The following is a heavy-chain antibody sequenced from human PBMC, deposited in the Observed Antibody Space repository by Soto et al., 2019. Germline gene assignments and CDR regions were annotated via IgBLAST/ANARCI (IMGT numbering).Heavy chain of an antibody. D-gene: IGHD3-16*01. CDR3: ARDLGKVLDTRTAY. Sequence: QVQLVQSGAEVKKPGASVKVSCKASGYTFRNYGISWVRQAPGQGLEWMGWISAYNGNTYYAQKFQGRVTTTTDTSTNTAYMDLRSLISDDTAVYYCARDLGKVLDTRTAYWGRGTLVTVS. J-gene: IGHJ4*02. CDR2: ISAYNGNT. CDR1: GYTFRNYG. V-gene: IGHV1-18*01.